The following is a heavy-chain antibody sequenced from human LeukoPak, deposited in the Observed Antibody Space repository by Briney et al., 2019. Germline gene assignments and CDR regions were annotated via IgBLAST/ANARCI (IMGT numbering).Heavy chain of an antibody. V-gene: IGHV3-11*01. J-gene: IGHJ6*02. D-gene: IGHD3-10*01. CDR2: ISTSGSAV. CDR1: GFTFSDYY. CDR3: ARRAPFYYNSWSPTHDYGMDV. Sequence: GGSLRLSCAASGFTFSDYYMAWIRQAPGKGQEWISYISTSGSAVYYADSVKGRFTMSRDNAKNSLYLQMNSLRAEDTAVYYCARRAPFYYNSWSPTHDYGMDVWGQGTTVTVSS.